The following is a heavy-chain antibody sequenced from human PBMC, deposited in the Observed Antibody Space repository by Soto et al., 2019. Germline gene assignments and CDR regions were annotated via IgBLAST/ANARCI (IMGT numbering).Heavy chain of an antibody. CDR2: INAGNGNT. CDR3: AREKQQLVQQHAPDGGYRNYYFDY. Sequence: GASVKVSCKASGYTFTSYAMHWVRQAPGQRLEWMGWINAGNGNTKYSQKFQGRVTITRDTSASTAYMELSSLRSEDTAVYYCAREKQQLVQQHAPDGGYRNYYFDYWGQGTLVTVSS. CDR1: GYTFTSYA. V-gene: IGHV1-3*01. J-gene: IGHJ4*02. D-gene: IGHD6-13*01.